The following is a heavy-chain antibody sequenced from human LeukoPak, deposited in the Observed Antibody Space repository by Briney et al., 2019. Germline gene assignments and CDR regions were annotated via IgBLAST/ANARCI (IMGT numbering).Heavy chain of an antibody. D-gene: IGHD1-26*01. J-gene: IGHJ4*02. CDR3: ARETRGSYVPGLDS. Sequence: SGGSLRLSCAASGFSLSNYWISWVRQAPGKGLEWVANIKLDGSEKYYVNSVKGRFTISRDNAKNSLSLQMNSLRAEDTAVYYCARETRGSYVPGLDSWGQGTLVTVSS. CDR1: GFSLSNYW. CDR2: IKLDGSEK. V-gene: IGHV3-7*01.